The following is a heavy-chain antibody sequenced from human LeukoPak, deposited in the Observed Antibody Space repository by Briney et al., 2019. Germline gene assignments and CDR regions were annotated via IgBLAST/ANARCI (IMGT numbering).Heavy chain of an antibody. CDR2: IYHSGST. Sequence: PSGTLSLTCAVSGGSISSSNWWSWVRQPPRKGLEWIGEIYHSGSTNYNPSLKSRVTISVDKSKNQFSLKLTSATAADTAIYYCARGDDYKSTLFDYWGQGTLVTVSS. CDR3: ARGDDYKSTLFDY. V-gene: IGHV4-4*02. J-gene: IGHJ4*02. CDR1: GGSISSSNW. D-gene: IGHD5-12*01.